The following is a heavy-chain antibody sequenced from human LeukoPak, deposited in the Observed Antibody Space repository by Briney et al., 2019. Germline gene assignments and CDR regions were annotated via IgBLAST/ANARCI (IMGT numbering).Heavy chain of an antibody. CDR2: INHSGST. V-gene: IGHV4-34*01. J-gene: IGHJ4*02. D-gene: IGHD2-15*01. Sequence: SETLSLTCAVHGGSFSGYYWSWIRQPPGKGLEWIGEINHSGSTNYNPSLKSRVTISVDTSKNQFSLKLSSVTAADTAVYYCARPRAPTRYCSGGSCPLDYWGQGTLVTVSS. CDR1: GGSFSGYY. CDR3: ARPRAPTRYCSGGSCPLDY.